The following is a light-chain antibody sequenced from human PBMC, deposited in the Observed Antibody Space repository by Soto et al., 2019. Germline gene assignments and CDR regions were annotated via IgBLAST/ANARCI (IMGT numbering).Light chain of an antibody. CDR2: GAS. V-gene: IGKV3-20*01. J-gene: IGKJ5*01. Sequence: EIVLTQFPATLSLSPGERATLSCRASQSVSRYLAWYQQKPGQAPRLLIYGASSRATGISDRFSGSGSGTDFTLTISRLEPEDFAVYYCQHYVSPPITFGQGTRLEI. CDR3: QHYVSPPIT. CDR1: QSVSRY.